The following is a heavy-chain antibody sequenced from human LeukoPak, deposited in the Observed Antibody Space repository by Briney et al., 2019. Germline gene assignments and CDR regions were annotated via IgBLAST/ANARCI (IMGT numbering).Heavy chain of an antibody. CDR3: ARVGGH. CDR1: GFTFSSYA. Sequence: GGSLRLSCVASGFTFSSYAMSWVRQAPGKGLEWVSIISDSGGNIYYADSVRGRFTISRDNSKNTLYLQMNSLRVEDTAVYYCARVGGHWGQGTLVTVSS. V-gene: IGHV3-23*01. D-gene: IGHD3-10*01. CDR2: ISDSGGNI. J-gene: IGHJ4*02.